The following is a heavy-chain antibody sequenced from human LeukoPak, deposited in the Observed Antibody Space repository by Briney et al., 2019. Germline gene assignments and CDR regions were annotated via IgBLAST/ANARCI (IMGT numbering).Heavy chain of an antibody. CDR1: GFTFSSYG. CDR3: ATTRRGDGIGY. V-gene: IGHV3-15*01. J-gene: IGHJ4*02. CDR2: IKDNGAGGTT. Sequence: GGSLRLSCATSGFTFSSYGMHWVRQAPGKGLEWVGRIKDNGAGGTTAYAAPVQGRFTISRDDSKTTMYMDMKSLKTEDTAVYYCATTRRGDGIGYWGQGTLVTVSS. D-gene: IGHD2-21*02.